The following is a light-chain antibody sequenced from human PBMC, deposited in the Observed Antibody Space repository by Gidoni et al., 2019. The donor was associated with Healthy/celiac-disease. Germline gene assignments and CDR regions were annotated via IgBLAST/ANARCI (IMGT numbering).Light chain of an antibody. CDR3: QQCYSTPYT. J-gene: IGKJ2*01. V-gene: IGKV1-39*01. Sequence: DIQMTQSPSSLSASVGDSVTITCRASQSISSYLSWYQQKPGKAPKLLIYAASSLQSGVPSRFSGSGSGTDFTLTISSLQPEYFATYYCQQCYSTPYTFXHXTKLEIK. CDR1: QSISSY. CDR2: AAS.